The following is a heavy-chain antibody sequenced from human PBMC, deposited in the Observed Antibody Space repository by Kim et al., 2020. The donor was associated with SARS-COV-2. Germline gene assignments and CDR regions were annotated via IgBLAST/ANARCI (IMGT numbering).Heavy chain of an antibody. Sequence: GGSLRLSCAASGFPFGFYAMSWVRQAPGKGLEWVSTFSNSGDNTHHADSVKGRFAISRDNSKNMLYLKMDSLRAEDTAVYYCVRDLTYSYSYWGQGTLVTVSS. D-gene: IGHD5-18*01. CDR3: VRDLTYSYSY. J-gene: IGHJ4*02. CDR2: FSNSGDNT. CDR1: GFPFGFYA. V-gene: IGHV3-23*01.